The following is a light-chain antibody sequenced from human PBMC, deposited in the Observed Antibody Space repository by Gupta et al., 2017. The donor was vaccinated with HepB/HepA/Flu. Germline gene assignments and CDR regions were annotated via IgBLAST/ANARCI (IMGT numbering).Light chain of an antibody. CDR2: LAF. V-gene: IGKV2-28*01. J-gene: IGKJ4*01. Sequence: DIVMTQSPLSLPVTPGEPASISCRSSQSLLHNNGHNYLDWYLQKPGQSPQLLIFLAFNRASGVPDRFSGSGSGTDFTLTISRVEAGDVGVYYCMQDRESPLSFGGGTKVEIK. CDR1: QSLLHNNGHNY. CDR3: MQDRESPLS.